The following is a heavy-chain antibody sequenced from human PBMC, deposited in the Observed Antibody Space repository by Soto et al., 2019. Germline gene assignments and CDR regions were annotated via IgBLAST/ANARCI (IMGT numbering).Heavy chain of an antibody. CDR3: IRGRSGYSGYDPLDY. J-gene: IGHJ4*02. CDR1: GFTFSSYW. V-gene: IGHV3-74*01. CDR2: IKSDGSST. Sequence: SGGSLRLSCAASGFTFSSYWMHWVRQAPGKGLVWVSRIKSDGSSTNYADSVKGRFTISRDNAKNTLYLQMNSLRAEDTAVYYCIRGRSGYSGYDPLDYWGQGTLVTVSS. D-gene: IGHD5-12*01.